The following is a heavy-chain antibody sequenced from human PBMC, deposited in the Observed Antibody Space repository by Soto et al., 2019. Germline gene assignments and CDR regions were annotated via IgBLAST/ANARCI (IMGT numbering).Heavy chain of an antibody. CDR3: AKGGGITGTGSSDY. V-gene: IGHV3-23*01. Sequence: GGSLRPSCAASGFTFISYAMSWVRQAPGKGLEWVSAISGSGGSTYYADSVKGRFTISRDNSKNTLYLQMNSLRAEDTAVYYCAKGGGITGTGSSDYWGQGTLVTVSS. CDR1: GFTFISYA. J-gene: IGHJ4*02. D-gene: IGHD1-20*01. CDR2: ISGSGGST.